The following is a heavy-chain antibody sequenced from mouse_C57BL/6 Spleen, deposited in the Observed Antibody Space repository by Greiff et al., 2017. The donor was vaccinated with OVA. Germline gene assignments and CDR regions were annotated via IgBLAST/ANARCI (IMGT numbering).Heavy chain of an antibody. CDR1: GFTFSSYA. Sequence: EVKVVESGEGLVKPGGSLKLSCAASGFTFSSYAMSWVRQTPEKRLEWVAYISSGGDYIYYADTVKGRFTISRDNARNTLYLQMSSLKSEDTAMYYCTRDQGTGTGDWYFDVWGTGTTVTVSS. CDR2: ISSGGDYI. V-gene: IGHV5-9-1*02. J-gene: IGHJ1*03. D-gene: IGHD4-1*01. CDR3: TRDQGTGTGDWYFDV.